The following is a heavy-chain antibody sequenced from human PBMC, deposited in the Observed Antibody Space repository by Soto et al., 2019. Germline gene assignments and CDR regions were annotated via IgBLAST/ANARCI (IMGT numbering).Heavy chain of an antibody. V-gene: IGHV4-59*08. Sequence: SETLSLTCTVSGGSISSYYWSWIRQPPGKGLEWIGYIYYSGSTNYNPSLKSRVTISVDTSKNQFSLKLSSVTAADTAVYYCARHYGDYDDAFDIWGQGTMVTVSS. CDR3: ARHYGDYDDAFDI. CDR2: IYYSGST. J-gene: IGHJ3*02. D-gene: IGHD4-17*01. CDR1: GGSISSYY.